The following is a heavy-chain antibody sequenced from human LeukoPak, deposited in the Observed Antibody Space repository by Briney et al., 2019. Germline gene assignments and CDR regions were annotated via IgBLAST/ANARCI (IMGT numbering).Heavy chain of an antibody. CDR2: INHSGST. V-gene: IGHV4-34*01. CDR3: ARCRAHDTPYYYYMDV. Sequence: SETLSLTCAVYGGSFSGYYWSWIRQPPGKGLEWIGEINHSGSTNYNPSLKSRVTISVDTPKNQFSLKLSSVTAADTAVYYCARCRAHDTPYYYYMDVWGKGTTVTVSS. CDR1: GGSFSGYY. J-gene: IGHJ6*03. D-gene: IGHD3-22*01.